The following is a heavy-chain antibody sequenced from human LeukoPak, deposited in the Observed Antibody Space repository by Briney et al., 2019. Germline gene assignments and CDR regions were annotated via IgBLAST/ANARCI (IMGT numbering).Heavy chain of an antibody. CDR2: IYYSGST. CDR3: ARHRYPTTPTMDY. D-gene: IGHD4-17*01. Sequence: SETLSLTCTVSGGSISSYYWSWIRQPPGKGLEWIGYIYYSGSTNYNPSLKSRVTISVDTSKNQFSLKLSSVTAADTAVYYCARHRYPTTPTMDYWGQGTLVTVSS. V-gene: IGHV4-59*08. CDR1: GGSISSYY. J-gene: IGHJ4*02.